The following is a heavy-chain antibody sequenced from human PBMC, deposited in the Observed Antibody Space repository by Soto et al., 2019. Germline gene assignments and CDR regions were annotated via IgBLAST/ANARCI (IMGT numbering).Heavy chain of an antibody. Sequence: SVKVSCKASGGTFSSYAISWVRQAPGQGLEWMGGIIPIFGTANYAQKFQGRVTITADESTSTAYMELSSLRSEDTAVYYCARDQRTAMVTNYYYGMDVWGQGTTVTVS. D-gene: IGHD5-18*01. CDR3: ARDQRTAMVTNYYYGMDV. V-gene: IGHV1-69*13. J-gene: IGHJ6*02. CDR1: GGTFSSYA. CDR2: IIPIFGTA.